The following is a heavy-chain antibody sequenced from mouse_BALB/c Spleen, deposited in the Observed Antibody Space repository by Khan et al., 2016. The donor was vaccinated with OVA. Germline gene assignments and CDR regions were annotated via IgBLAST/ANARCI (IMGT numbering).Heavy chain of an antibody. Sequence: VQLQQSGAELVKAGASVKMSCKASGYTFTSYWMHWVKQRLGQGLEWFAETNPTNGRTYYNEKFKSKATLTVDKSSNTAYMLLSGPTCEDSAVYYCERSNKIVATEFDYWGQGTTLTVSS. CDR2: TNPTNGRT. CDR1: GYTFTSYW. V-gene: IGHV1S81*02. D-gene: IGHD1-1*01. J-gene: IGHJ2*01. CDR3: ERSNKIVATEFDY.